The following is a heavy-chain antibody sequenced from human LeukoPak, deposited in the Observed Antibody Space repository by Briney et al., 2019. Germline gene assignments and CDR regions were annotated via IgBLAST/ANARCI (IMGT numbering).Heavy chain of an antibody. CDR3: ASLRERSYYARGFDY. CDR2: INHSGST. J-gene: IGHJ4*02. V-gene: IGHV4-34*01. CDR1: GGSISSYY. Sequence: SETLSLTCTVSGGSISSYYWSWIRQPPGKGLEWIGEINHSGSTNYNPSLKSRVTISVDTSKNQFYLKMSSVTAADTAVYYCASLRERSYYARGFDYWGQGTLVTVSS. D-gene: IGHD1-26*01.